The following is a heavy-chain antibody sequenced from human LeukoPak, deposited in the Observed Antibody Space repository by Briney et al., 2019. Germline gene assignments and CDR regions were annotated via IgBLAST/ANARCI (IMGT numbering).Heavy chain of an antibody. Sequence: SETLSLTCAVYGGSSSGYYWSWIRQPPGKGLEWIGEINHSGSTNYNPSLKSRVTISVDTSKNQFSLKLSSVTAADTAVYYCARGGGIRSAFDIWGQGTMVTVSS. CDR2: INHSGST. CDR3: ARGGGIRSAFDI. J-gene: IGHJ3*02. D-gene: IGHD3-3*02. V-gene: IGHV4-34*01. CDR1: GGSSSGYY.